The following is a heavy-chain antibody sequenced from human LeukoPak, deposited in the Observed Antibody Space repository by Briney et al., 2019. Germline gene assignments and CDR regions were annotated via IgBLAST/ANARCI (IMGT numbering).Heavy chain of an antibody. D-gene: IGHD3-10*01. CDR1: GYTFTSYY. J-gene: IGHJ4*02. Sequence: ASVKVSCKASGYTFTSYYMHWVRQAPGQGLEWMGIINPSGGSTSYAQKFQGRVTMTRDMSTSTVYMELSSLRSDDTAVYYCARGQQEYYYGSGIPYYFDYWGQGTLVTVSS. CDR3: ARGQQEYYYGSGIPYYFDY. CDR2: INPSGGST. V-gene: IGHV1-46*01.